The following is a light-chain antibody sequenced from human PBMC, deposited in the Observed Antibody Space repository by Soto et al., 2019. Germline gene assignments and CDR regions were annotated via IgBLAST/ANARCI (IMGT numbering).Light chain of an antibody. CDR3: SSYTTSSTRV. Sequence: QSVLTQPASVSGSPGQSITISCTGTSSDVAGYKYVSWYQQHPGKAPKLMIYDVSDRPSGVSNRFSGSKSGNTASLTISGLQAEDEADYYCSSYTTSSTRVFGGGTKLTVL. J-gene: IGLJ3*02. V-gene: IGLV2-14*01. CDR2: DVS. CDR1: SSDVAGYKY.